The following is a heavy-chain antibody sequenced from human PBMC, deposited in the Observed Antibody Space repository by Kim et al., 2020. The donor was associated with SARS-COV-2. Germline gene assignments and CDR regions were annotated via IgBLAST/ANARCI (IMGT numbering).Heavy chain of an antibody. CDR1: GGSISSYY. D-gene: IGHD6-19*01. CDR2: IYYSGST. V-gene: IGHV4-59*01. CDR3: ARSHSSGWYSLRHYYYYGMDV. Sequence: SETLSLTCTVSGGSISSYYWSWIRQPPGKGLEWIGYIYYSGSTNYNPSLKSRVTISVDTSKNQFSLKLSSVTAADTAVYYCARSHSSGWYSLRHYYYYGMDVWGQGTTVTVSS. J-gene: IGHJ6*02.